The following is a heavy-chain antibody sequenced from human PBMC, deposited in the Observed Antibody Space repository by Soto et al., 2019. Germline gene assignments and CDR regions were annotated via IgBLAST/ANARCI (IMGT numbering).Heavy chain of an antibody. Sequence: QVQLVQSGAEVKKPGASVKVSCKASGYTFTSYGISWVRQAPGQGLEWMGWISAYNGNTNYAQKLQGRVTMTTDTSTSRAYMELRSLRYDDTAVYYCARGYCSSTSCYTLNWFDPWGQGTLVTVSS. D-gene: IGHD2-2*02. V-gene: IGHV1-18*01. CDR2: ISAYNGNT. CDR3: ARGYCSSTSCYTLNWFDP. CDR1: GYTFTSYG. J-gene: IGHJ5*02.